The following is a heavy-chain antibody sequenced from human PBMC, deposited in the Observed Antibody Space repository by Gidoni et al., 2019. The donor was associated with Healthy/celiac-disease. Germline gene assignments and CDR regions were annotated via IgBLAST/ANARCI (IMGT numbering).Heavy chain of an antibody. J-gene: IGHJ5*02. V-gene: IGHV4-38-2*02. Sequence: QVQLQESGPGLVTPSETLSLTCTVSGYSISSGSYWGWIRQPLGKGLEWIGSIYHSGSTYYNPSPKSRVTIAVDTSKNQFSRKLSSVTAADTAVYYCARDGEDIVLMVYDTSNWFDPWGQGTLVTVSS. CDR1: GYSISSGSY. CDR2: IYHSGST. D-gene: IGHD2-8*01. CDR3: ARDGEDIVLMVYDTSNWFDP.